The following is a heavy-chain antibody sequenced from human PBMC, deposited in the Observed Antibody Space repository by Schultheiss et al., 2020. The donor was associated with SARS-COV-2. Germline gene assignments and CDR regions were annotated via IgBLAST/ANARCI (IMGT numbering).Heavy chain of an antibody. CDR3: ARDDGTTVYGMDV. Sequence: GESLKISCAASGFTFSSYSMNWVRQAPGKGLEWVSAISGSGGSTYYADSVKGRFTISRDDAKNLVFLQMSSLRDDDTALYHCARDDGTTVYGMDVWGQGTKVTVSS. J-gene: IGHJ6*02. CDR2: ISGSGGST. V-gene: IGHV3-48*02. D-gene: IGHD2/OR15-2a*01. CDR1: GFTFSSYS.